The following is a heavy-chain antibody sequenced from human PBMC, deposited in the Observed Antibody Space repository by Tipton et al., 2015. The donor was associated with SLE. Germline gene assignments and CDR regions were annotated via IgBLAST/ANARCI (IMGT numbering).Heavy chain of an antibody. D-gene: IGHD6-6*01. Sequence: TLSLTCAVSGDSMTDDPYYFNWIRQPPGKGLEWIGNIYHSGNTYYNPSLKSRVTISVDTSKNQFSLILSSVTAADTAVYYCAKTGYSRSSGPIRAFDVWGQGTTVTVSS. V-gene: IGHV4-38-2*01. CDR1: GDSMTDDPYY. CDR2: IYHSGNT. J-gene: IGHJ3*01. CDR3: AKTGYSRSSGPIRAFDV.